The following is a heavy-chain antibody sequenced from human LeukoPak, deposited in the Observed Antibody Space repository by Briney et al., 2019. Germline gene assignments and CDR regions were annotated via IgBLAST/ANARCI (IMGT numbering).Heavy chain of an antibody. D-gene: IGHD3-10*01. CDR1: GFTFSSYG. J-gene: IGHJ6*02. Sequence: GGSLRLSCAASGFTFSSYGMHWVRQAPGKGLEWVAVIWYDGSNKYYADSVKGRFTISRDNSKNTLYLQMNSPRAEDTAVYYCARGMSGITMVRGASEMDVWGQGTTVTVSS. CDR2: IWYDGSNK. V-gene: IGHV3-33*01. CDR3: ARGMSGITMVRGASEMDV.